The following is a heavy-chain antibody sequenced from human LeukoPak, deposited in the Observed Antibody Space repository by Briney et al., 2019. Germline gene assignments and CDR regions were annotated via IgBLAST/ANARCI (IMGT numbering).Heavy chain of an antibody. D-gene: IGHD6-13*01. Sequence: GGSLRLPCAASGFTFHSYAMRWVRQAPGKGLEWVSAISGSGGSTYYADSVKGRFTISRDNSKNTLYLQMNSLRAEDTAVYYCAKDRAEYSSSWTLFDYWGQGTLVTVSS. CDR3: AKDRAEYSSSWTLFDY. V-gene: IGHV3-23*01. CDR2: ISGSGGST. CDR1: GFTFHSYA. J-gene: IGHJ4*02.